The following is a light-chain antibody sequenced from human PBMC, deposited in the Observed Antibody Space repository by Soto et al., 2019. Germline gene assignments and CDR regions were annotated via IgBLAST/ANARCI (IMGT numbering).Light chain of an antibody. CDR1: SSDVGGYNY. CDR3: SSYTSSSTQV. J-gene: IGLJ1*01. Sequence: QSALTQPASVSWSPGQSITISCTGTSSDVGGYNYVSWYQQHPGKATKLMIYDVSNRPSGVSNRLSGSKSGNTASLTISGLQAEDEADYYCSSYTSSSTQVFGTGTKVTVL. V-gene: IGLV2-14*01. CDR2: DVS.